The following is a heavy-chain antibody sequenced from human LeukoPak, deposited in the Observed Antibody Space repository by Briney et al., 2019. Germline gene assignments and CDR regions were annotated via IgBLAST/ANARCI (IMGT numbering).Heavy chain of an antibody. CDR3: ARDRSTVTTYYYYMDV. CDR2: IYTSGST. J-gene: IGHJ6*03. D-gene: IGHD4-17*01. V-gene: IGHV4-61*02. CDR1: GGSISSGSYY. Sequence: SQTLSLTCTVSGGSISSGSYYWSWIRKPAGKGLEWIGRIYTSGSTNYNPSLKSRVTISVDTSKNQFSLKLSSVTAADTAVYYCARDRSTVTTYYYYMDVWGKGTTVTVSS.